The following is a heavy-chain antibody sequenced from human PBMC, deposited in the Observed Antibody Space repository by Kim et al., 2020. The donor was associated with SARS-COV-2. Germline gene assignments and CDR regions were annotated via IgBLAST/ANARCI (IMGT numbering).Heavy chain of an antibody. CDR3: ARGKYYDFWSGTQAFDY. V-gene: IGHV5-51*01. CDR2: IYPGDSDT. J-gene: IGHJ4*02. CDR1: GYSFTSYW. D-gene: IGHD3-3*01. Sequence: VESLKISCKGSGYSFTSYWIGWVRQMPGKGLEWMGIIYPGDSDTRYSPSFQGQVTISADKSISTAYLQWSSLKASDTAMYYCARGKYYDFWSGTQAFDYWGQGTLVTVSS.